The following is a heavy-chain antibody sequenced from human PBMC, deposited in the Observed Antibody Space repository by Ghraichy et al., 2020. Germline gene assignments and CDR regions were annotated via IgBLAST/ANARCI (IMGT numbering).Heavy chain of an antibody. CDR3: ARGERLGLDY. CDR1: GGSISGFY. CDR2: ISNTGTTT. V-gene: IGHV4-59*01. D-gene: IGHD4-11*01. Sequence: SETLSLTCTVSGGSISGFYWSWIRQPPGKGLECIGYISNTGTTTNYNPYLRSRVTISVDTSKNQLSLKLTSVTAADTAVYYCARGERLGLDYWGQGALVTVSS. J-gene: IGHJ4*02.